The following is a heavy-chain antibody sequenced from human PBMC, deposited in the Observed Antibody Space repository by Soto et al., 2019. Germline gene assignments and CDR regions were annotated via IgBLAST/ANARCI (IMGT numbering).Heavy chain of an antibody. CDR3: AGDTGTIVSPFDY. J-gene: IGHJ4*02. CDR2: ISTYNGNT. CDR1: GYTFSSYG. D-gene: IGHD4-4*01. V-gene: IGHV1-18*04. Sequence: ASVKVSCKASGYTFSSYGISWVRQAPGQGLEWMGWISTYNGNTNYAQKLQGRVTMTTDTSTSTAYMELRSLRSDDTAVCYCAGDTGTIVSPFDYWGQGTLVTVSS.